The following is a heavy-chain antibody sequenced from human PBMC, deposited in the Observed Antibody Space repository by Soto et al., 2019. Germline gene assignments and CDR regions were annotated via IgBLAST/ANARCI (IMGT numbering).Heavy chain of an antibody. CDR2: ISSSGSTI. D-gene: IGHD6-13*01. CDR1: GFTFSRYE. J-gene: IGHJ6*02. V-gene: IGHV3-48*03. Sequence: EVQLVESGGGLVQPGGSLRLSCATSGFTFSRYEMNWVRQAPGKGLEWVSYISSSGSTIYYADSVKGRFTISRDNAKNSLYLQMDSLRAADTAVYYCARDQEAGSFFPYYYGMDVWGQGTTVTVSS. CDR3: ARDQEAGSFFPYYYGMDV.